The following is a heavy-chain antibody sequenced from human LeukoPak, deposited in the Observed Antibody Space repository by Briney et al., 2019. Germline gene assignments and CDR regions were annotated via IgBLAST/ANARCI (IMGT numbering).Heavy chain of an antibody. CDR2: ISYDGSNK. Sequence: GGSLRLSCAASGFTFSSYAMHWVRQAPGKGLEWVAVISYDGSNKYYADSVKGRFTISRDNSKNTLYLQMNSLRAEDTAVYYCARDEGYGDYWGQGTLVTVSS. CDR1: GFTFSSYA. J-gene: IGHJ4*02. D-gene: IGHD5-12*01. CDR3: ARDEGYGDY. V-gene: IGHV3-30-3*01.